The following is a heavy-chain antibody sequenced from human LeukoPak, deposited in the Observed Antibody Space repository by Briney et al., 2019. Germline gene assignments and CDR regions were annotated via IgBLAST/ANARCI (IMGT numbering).Heavy chain of an antibody. V-gene: IGHV3-23*01. D-gene: IGHD2-2*01. CDR3: ARDLRRDCSTTTCYAFDY. CDR1: GSIFSSYA. Sequence: PGGSLRLSCAVSGSIFSSYAMSWARQAPGKGLEWVSVISGSGGLTYYADSVKGRFTISRDNSKNTLYLQMNSLRADDTAVYYCARDLRRDCSTTTCYAFDYWGQGTLVAVSS. CDR2: ISGSGGLT. J-gene: IGHJ4*02.